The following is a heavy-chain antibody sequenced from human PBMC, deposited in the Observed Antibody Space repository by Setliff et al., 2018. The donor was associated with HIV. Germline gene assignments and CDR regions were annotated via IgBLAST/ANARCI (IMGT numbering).Heavy chain of an antibody. Sequence: SETLSLTCAVSGYSISSGYYWGWIRQPPGKGLQWIGSIFHSGSTYYNPSLQSRVTISMVASRNQFSLKVTSVTAADTAVYFCARRPLFGVVIASVAKMEFDYWGQGTLVTVSS. D-gene: IGHD3-3*01. J-gene: IGHJ4*02. CDR2: IFHSGST. V-gene: IGHV4-38-2*01. CDR3: ARRPLFGVVIASVAKMEFDY. CDR1: GYSISSGYY.